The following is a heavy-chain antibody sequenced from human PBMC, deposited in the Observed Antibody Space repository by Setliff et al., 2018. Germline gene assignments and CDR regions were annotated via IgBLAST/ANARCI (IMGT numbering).Heavy chain of an antibody. J-gene: IGHJ4*02. V-gene: IGHV1-18*01. D-gene: IGHD3-10*01. Sequence: ASVKVSCKASGYTFTSYGINWVRQAPGKGLEGMGWISAYNDNTNYAQKLQGRVTMTTDTSTSTTHMELRRLRSDDTAVYYCARDLVDYNGLGSYYSAYWGQGTLVTVSS. CDR3: ARDLVDYNGLGSYYSAY. CDR1: GYTFTSYG. CDR2: ISAYNDNT.